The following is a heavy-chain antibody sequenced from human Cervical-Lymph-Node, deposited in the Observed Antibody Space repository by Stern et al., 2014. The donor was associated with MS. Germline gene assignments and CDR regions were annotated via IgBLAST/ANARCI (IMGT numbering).Heavy chain of an antibody. J-gene: IGHJ3*02. Sequence: VQLVESGGGLVQPGGSLRLSCAASGFIFSDYNMNWVRQAPGKGPEWLSFISSSGSTIYYADSVKGRFTISRDNANNLLYLQLSGLRAEDTALYYCAKNKRDYGDYLSTDVLDIWGQGTMVTVSS. V-gene: IGHV3-48*01. CDR2: ISSSGSTI. CDR1: GFIFSDYN. D-gene: IGHD4-17*01. CDR3: AKNKRDYGDYLSTDVLDI.